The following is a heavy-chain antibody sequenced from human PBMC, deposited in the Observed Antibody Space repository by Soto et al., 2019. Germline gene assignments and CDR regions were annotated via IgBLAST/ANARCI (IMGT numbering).Heavy chain of an antibody. J-gene: IGHJ2*01. CDR3: ARHARVNWYFDL. Sequence: PSETLSLTCTVSGGSISSGGYYWIWIRQHPGKGLEWIGYIYYSGSTYYNPSLKSRVTISVDTSKNQFSLKLSSVTAADTAVYYCARHARVNWYFDLWGRGTLVTVSS. CDR1: GGSISSGGYY. V-gene: IGHV4-31*03. D-gene: IGHD4-17*01. CDR2: IYYSGST.